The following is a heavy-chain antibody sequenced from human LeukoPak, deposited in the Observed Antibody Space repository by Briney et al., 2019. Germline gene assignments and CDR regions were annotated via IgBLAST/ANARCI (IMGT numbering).Heavy chain of an antibody. J-gene: IGHJ4*02. V-gene: IGHV3-30*02. D-gene: IGHD3-16*01. CDR2: IRHDGSDK. CDR1: GFRVTTYG. CDR3: ARDFNWAWGY. Sequence: GGSLRLSCAASGFRVTTYGMHWVRQAPGKGLEWVSFIRHDGSDKYYAESVKGRFTISKDDSKNTQYPQMNSLRSEDTAIYYCARDFNWAWGYWGQGALVTVSS.